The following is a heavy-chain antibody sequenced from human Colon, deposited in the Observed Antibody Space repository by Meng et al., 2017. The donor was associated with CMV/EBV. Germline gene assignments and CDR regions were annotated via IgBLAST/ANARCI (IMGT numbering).Heavy chain of an antibody. CDR2: IWHDGRKT. CDR3: ARDDFTTSSYDF. J-gene: IGHJ4*02. Sequence: GESLKISCAASGFTFSNYGMHWVRQAPGKGLEWVAYIWHDGRKTWYADSVKGRVTISRDNANNMVYLQMNSVTSDDTAVYYCARDDFTTSSYDFWGQGTLVTVSS. D-gene: IGHD3/OR15-3a*01. V-gene: IGHV3-33*01. CDR1: GFTFSNYG.